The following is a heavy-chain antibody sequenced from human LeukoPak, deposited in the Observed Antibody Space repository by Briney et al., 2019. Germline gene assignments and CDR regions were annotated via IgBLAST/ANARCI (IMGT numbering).Heavy chain of an antibody. D-gene: IGHD2-21*01. Sequence: GGSLRLSCAASGFTFDDYAMHWVRQAPGKGLEWVSLISWDGGSTYYADSVKGRFTISRDNSKNSLYLQMNSPRAEDTALYYCAKDGAIVGEGYFDYWGQGTLVTVSS. CDR3: AKDGAIVGEGYFDY. CDR1: GFTFDDYA. J-gene: IGHJ4*02. V-gene: IGHV3-43D*03. CDR2: ISWDGGST.